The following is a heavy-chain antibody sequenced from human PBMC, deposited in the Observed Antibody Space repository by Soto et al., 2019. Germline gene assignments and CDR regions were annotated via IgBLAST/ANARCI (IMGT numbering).Heavy chain of an antibody. J-gene: IGHJ4*02. CDR3: ARVSGDFWSGYYTPSPDY. D-gene: IGHD3-3*01. Sequence: ASVKVSCKASGYTFTSYGISWVRQAPGQGLEWMGRISAYNGNTNYAQKLQGRVTMTTDTSTSTAYMELRSLRSDDTAVYYCARVSGDFWSGYYTPSPDYWGQGTLVTVSS. CDR1: GYTFTSYG. V-gene: IGHV1-18*01. CDR2: ISAYNGNT.